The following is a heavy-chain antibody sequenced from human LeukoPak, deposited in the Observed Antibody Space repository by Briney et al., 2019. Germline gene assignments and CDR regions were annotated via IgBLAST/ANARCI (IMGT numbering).Heavy chain of an antibody. CDR2: IYDSGST. Sequence: PSETLSLTCTVSGGSISSNSYYWGWIRQPPGKGLEWIGSIYDSGSTYYNPSLKSRVTISVDTSKNQFSLKLSSVTAADTAVYYCASSWGRPQPPFDYWGQGTLVTVSS. J-gene: IGHJ4*02. D-gene: IGHD3-16*01. CDR3: ASSWGRPQPPFDY. V-gene: IGHV4-39*01. CDR1: GGSISSNSYY.